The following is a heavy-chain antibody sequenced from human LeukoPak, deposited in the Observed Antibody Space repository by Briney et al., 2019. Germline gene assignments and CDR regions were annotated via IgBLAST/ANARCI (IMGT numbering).Heavy chain of an antibody. CDR1: GFTLRTYA. Sequence: GGSLRLSCAVSGFTLRTYAMSWVRQAPGKGLVWVSAISGSGGTTYYADSVKGRFTISRDNSRNTLYLQMNSLRAEDTAVYYCAKLSTFGDLSRVRFDPWGQGTLVTVSS. V-gene: IGHV3-23*01. J-gene: IGHJ5*02. CDR2: ISGSGGTT. D-gene: IGHD3-10*01. CDR3: AKLSTFGDLSRVRFDP.